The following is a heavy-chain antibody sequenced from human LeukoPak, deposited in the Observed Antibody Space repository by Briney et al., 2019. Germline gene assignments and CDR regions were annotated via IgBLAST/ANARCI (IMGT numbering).Heavy chain of an antibody. CDR2: INPNSGGT. Sequence: ASLKVSCKASGYTFTGYYMHWVRQAPGQGLEWMGWINPNSGGTNYAQKFQGRVTMTRDTSISTAYMELSRLRSDDTAVYYCARPAWRWLQFRYFDYWGQGTLVTVSS. CDR1: GYTFTGYY. V-gene: IGHV1-2*02. D-gene: IGHD5-24*01. J-gene: IGHJ4*02. CDR3: ARPAWRWLQFRYFDY.